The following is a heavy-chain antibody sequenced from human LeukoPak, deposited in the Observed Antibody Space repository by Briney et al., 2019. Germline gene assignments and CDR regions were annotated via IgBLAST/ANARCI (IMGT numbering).Heavy chain of an antibody. Sequence: SETLSLTCTVSGGSISSYYWSWIRQPPGKGLEWIGYIYYSGSTNYNPSLKSRVTISVDTSKNQFSLKLSSVTAADTAVYYCARDSFTDCTNGVCYREYFQHWGQGTLVTVSS. J-gene: IGHJ1*01. D-gene: IGHD2-8*01. V-gene: IGHV4-59*12. CDR1: GGSISSYY. CDR2: IYYSGST. CDR3: ARDSFTDCTNGVCYREYFQH.